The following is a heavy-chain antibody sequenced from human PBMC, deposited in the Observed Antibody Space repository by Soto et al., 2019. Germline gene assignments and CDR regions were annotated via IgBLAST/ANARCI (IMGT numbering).Heavy chain of an antibody. D-gene: IGHD6-19*01. CDR3: ARVIVSASGWYDLLDY. CDR2: IYYSGST. Sequence: ETLSLTCTVSGGSISSYYWSWIRQPPGKGLEWIGYIYYSGSTNYNPSLKSRVTISVDTSKNQFSLKLSSVTAADTAVYYCARVIVSASGWYDLLDYWGQGTLVTVSS. CDR1: GGSISSYY. V-gene: IGHV4-59*01. J-gene: IGHJ4*02.